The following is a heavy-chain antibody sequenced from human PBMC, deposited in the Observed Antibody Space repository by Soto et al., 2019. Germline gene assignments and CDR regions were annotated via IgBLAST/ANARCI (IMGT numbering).Heavy chain of an antibody. CDR1: GGAFSVCY. V-gene: IGHV4-34*01. CDR2: INHSGST. CDR3: ARGSPTEFDY. Sequence: CAVHGGAFSVCYWSWIRQPPGKGLEWIGEINHSGSTNYNPSLKSRVTISVDTSKNQFSLKLSSVTAADTAVYYCARGSPTEFDYWGQGTLV. J-gene: IGHJ4*02.